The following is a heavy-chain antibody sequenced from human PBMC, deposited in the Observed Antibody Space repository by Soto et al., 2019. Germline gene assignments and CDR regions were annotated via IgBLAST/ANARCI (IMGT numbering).Heavy chain of an antibody. CDR2: INPNSGGT. J-gene: IGHJ6*02. Sequence: ASVKVSCKASGYTFTGYYMHWVRQAPGQGLEWMGWINPNSGGTNYAQKFQGWVTMTRDTSISTTYMELSRLRSDDTAVYYCARNYCSGGSCYSGSYYYGMDVWGQGTTVTVSS. CDR3: ARNYCSGGSCYSGSYYYGMDV. CDR1: GYTFTGYY. D-gene: IGHD2-15*01. V-gene: IGHV1-2*04.